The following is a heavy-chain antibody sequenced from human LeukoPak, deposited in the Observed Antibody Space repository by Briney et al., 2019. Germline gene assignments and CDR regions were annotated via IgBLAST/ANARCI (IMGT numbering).Heavy chain of an antibody. CDR3: VRDPSGSGFAFDS. Sequence: QPGGSLRLSCAASGFIFSNDAMHWVRQAPGKGLEGVAFIWFDGSNKHYADSVKGRFTISRDNSEDTLYLQMNSLRAEDAAVYYCVRDPSGSGFAFDSWGQGALVTVSS. V-gene: IGHV3-33*01. J-gene: IGHJ4*02. CDR2: IWFDGSNK. D-gene: IGHD1-1*01. CDR1: GFIFSNDA.